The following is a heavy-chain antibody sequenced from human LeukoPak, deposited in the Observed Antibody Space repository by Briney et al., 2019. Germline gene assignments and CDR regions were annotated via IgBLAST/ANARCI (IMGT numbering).Heavy chain of an antibody. CDR2: IIPILGIT. V-gene: IGHV1-69*04. J-gene: IGHJ4*02. CDR3: ARDCGDYYFDY. CDR1: GGTFSSYA. Sequence: ASVKVSCKASGGTFSSYAISWVRQAPGQGLEWMGRIIPILGITNYAQKFQGRVTITADKSTSTAYMELSSLRSEDTGVYYCARDCGDYYFDYRGQGTLVTVSS. D-gene: IGHD4-17*01.